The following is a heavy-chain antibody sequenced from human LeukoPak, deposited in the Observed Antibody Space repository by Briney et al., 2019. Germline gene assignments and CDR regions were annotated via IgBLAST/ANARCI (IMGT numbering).Heavy chain of an antibody. J-gene: IGHJ3*02. CDR2: IYYSGST. Sequence: SETLSLTCTVSGGSISSSSDYWGWIRQPPGKGLEWSGSIYYSGSTYYNPSLKSRVTISVDTSKNQFSLKLSSVTAADTAVYYCARPGYSSSPDDAFDIWGQGTMVTVSS. V-gene: IGHV4-39*01. D-gene: IGHD6-6*01. CDR3: ARPGYSSSPDDAFDI. CDR1: GGSISSSSDY.